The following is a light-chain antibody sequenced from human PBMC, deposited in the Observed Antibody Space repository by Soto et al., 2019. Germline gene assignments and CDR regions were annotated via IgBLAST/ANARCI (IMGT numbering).Light chain of an antibody. CDR1: SSDVGNYNY. J-gene: IGLJ2*01. CDR3: SSYTSSSTVL. V-gene: IGLV2-14*01. CDR2: EVS. Sequence: QSALTQPASVSGSSGQSITISCTGTSSDVGNYNYVSWYQQHPGKAPKLMIYEVSDRPSGVSIRFSGSKSGNTASLTISGLQAEDEADYYCSSYTSSSTVLFGGGTKLTVL.